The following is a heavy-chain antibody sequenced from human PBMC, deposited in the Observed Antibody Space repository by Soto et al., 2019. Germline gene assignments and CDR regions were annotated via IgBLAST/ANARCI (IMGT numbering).Heavy chain of an antibody. CDR3: ASPTYYYDSSGPPDGMDV. CDR1: GGSISSGDYY. J-gene: IGHJ6*02. D-gene: IGHD3-22*01. V-gene: IGHV4-30-4*01. CDR2: IYYSGST. Sequence: SETLSLTCTVSGGSISSGDYYWSWIRQPPGKGLEWIGYIYYSGSTYYNPSLKSRVTISVDTSKNQFSLKLSSVTAADTAVYYCASPTYYYDSSGPPDGMDVWGQGTTVTVSS.